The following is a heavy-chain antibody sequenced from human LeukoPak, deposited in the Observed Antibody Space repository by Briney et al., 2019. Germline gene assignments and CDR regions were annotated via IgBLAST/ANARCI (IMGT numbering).Heavy chain of an antibody. CDR1: GGSISSYY. D-gene: IGHD6-13*01. Sequence: PSETLSLTCTVSGGSISSYYWSWIRQPPGKGLEWIGYIYYSGSTNYNPSLKSRVTISVDTSKNQFSLKLSSVTAADTAVYYCARVKSSSWYGGGDYFDYWGQGTLVTVSS. V-gene: IGHV4-59*08. CDR2: IYYSGST. J-gene: IGHJ4*02. CDR3: ARVKSSSWYGGGDYFDY.